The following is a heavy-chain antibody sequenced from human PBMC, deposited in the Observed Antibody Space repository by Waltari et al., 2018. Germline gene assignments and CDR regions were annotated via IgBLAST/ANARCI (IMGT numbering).Heavy chain of an antibody. CDR2: VDPEDGET. J-gene: IGHJ3*02. CDR1: GYTFTDYY. CDR3: ATASPSIRGAFDYERSNAFDI. D-gene: IGHD3-22*01. Sequence: EVQLVQSGAEVKKPGATVKISCKVSGYTFTDYYMHWVQQAPGKGLEWMGLVDPEDGETRYAEKCQGRVTITADTSTDTAYMELSSLRSEDTAVYYCATASPSIRGAFDYERSNAFDIWGQGTMVTVSS. V-gene: IGHV1-69-2*01.